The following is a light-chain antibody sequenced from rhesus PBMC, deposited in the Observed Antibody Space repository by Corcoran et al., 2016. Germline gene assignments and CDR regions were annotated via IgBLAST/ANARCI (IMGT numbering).Light chain of an antibody. CDR1: QSGYSY. J-gene: IGKJ1*01. CDR3: QQSSGFWT. Sequence: EIVVTQSPATLSLSPGERATLSCRASQSGYSYLAWYPQKPGQAPRLLIYGESSRATGIPDSLRGSGSGTDFPLTIRSLEPGDVGVYYCQQSSGFWTFGQGTKVEIK. CDR2: GES. V-gene: IGKV3-24*01.